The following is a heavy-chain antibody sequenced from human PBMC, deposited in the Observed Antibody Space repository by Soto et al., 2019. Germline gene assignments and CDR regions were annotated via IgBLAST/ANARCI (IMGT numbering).Heavy chain of an antibody. Sequence: ASVKVSCKASGYTFTSYGISWVLQAPGQGLEWMGWISAYNGNTNYAQKLQGRVTMTTDTSTSTAYMELRSLRSDDTAVYYCARVMLGMVYAIPFVFDYWGQGTLVTVSS. CDR1: GYTFTSYG. D-gene: IGHD2-8*01. J-gene: IGHJ4*02. CDR2: ISAYNGNT. V-gene: IGHV1-18*04. CDR3: ARVMLGMVYAIPFVFDY.